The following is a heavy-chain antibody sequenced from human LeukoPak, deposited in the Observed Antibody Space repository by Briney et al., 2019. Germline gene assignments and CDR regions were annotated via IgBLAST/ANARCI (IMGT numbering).Heavy chain of an antibody. J-gene: IGHJ3*02. CDR1: GFTFSNHA. Sequence: PGGSLRLSCAASGFTFSNHAMSWVRQTPGKGLEWVSAISGSGGSTYYADSVKGRFTISRDNSKNTLYLQMNRLRAEDTAVYYCAREDYYDSSGHYAFDIWGQGTMVTVSS. CDR2: ISGSGGST. V-gene: IGHV3-23*01. D-gene: IGHD3-22*01. CDR3: AREDYYDSSGHYAFDI.